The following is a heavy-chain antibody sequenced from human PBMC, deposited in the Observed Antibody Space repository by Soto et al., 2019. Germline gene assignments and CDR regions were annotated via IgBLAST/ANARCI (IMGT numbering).Heavy chain of an antibody. J-gene: IGHJ6*02. Sequence: LQESVPGLVKASETLSLSCSVSFGPMRGYYWSWIRQPPRKGLEWIANIFYNGGANYNPSLRSRVTISVDKSKNSFSLRLTSVTPADTAVYYCARDGDHDYFYGMDIWGQGTTVTVS. CDR1: FGPMRGYY. CDR3: ARDGDHDYFYGMDI. D-gene: IGHD7-27*01. V-gene: IGHV4-59*01. CDR2: IFYNGGA.